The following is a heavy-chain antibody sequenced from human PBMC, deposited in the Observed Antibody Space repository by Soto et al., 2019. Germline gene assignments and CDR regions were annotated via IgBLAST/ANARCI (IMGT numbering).Heavy chain of an antibody. CDR1: GFTVSSNY. CDR3: ARETGYDSSGYYRLQYFQH. D-gene: IGHD3-22*01. V-gene: IGHV3-53*01. J-gene: IGHJ1*01. Sequence: GSLRLSCAASGFTVSSNYMSWVRQAPGKGLEWVSVIYSGGSTYYADSVRGRFTISRDNSKNTLYLQMNSLRAEDTAVYYCARETGYDSSGYYRLQYFQHWGQGTQVTVSS. CDR2: IYSGGST.